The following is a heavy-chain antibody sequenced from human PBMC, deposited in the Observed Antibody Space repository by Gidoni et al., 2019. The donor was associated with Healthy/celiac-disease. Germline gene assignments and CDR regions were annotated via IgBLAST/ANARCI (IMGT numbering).Heavy chain of an antibody. J-gene: IGHJ5*02. D-gene: IGHD6-13*01. CDR2: ISSSGSTI. V-gene: IGHV3-11*01. CDR1: GFPFSDYY. CDR3: ARYSSQENWFDP. Sequence: QVQLVESGGGLAQPGGSLRLSCAASGFPFSDYYMSWIRQAPGKGVGWVTYISSSGSTIYYADSVKGRFTISRDNAKNSLYLQMNSLRAEDTAVYYCARYSSQENWFDPWGQGTLVTVSS.